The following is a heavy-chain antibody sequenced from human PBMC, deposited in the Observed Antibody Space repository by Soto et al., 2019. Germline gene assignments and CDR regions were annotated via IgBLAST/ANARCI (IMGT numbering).Heavy chain of an antibody. V-gene: IGHV4-34*01. J-gene: IGHJ5*02. CDR2: INHSGST. CDR3: ARDPAP. Sequence: PSETLSLTCAVYGGSFSCYYWSWIRQPPGKGLEWIGEINHSGSTNYNPSLKSRVTISVDTSKNQFSLKLSSVTAADTAVYYCARDPAPWGQGTLVTVSS. CDR1: GGSFSCYY.